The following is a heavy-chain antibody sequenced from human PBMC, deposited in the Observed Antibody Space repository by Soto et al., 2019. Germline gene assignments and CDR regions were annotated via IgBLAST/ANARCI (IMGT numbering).Heavy chain of an antibody. CDR2: IYYGGSA. CDR3: ARGGHCANGVCSALDY. V-gene: IGHV4-59*08. CDR1: GGFISTYY. D-gene: IGHD2-8*01. J-gene: IGHJ4*02. Sequence: QVQLRESGPGLVKPSETLSLTCTVSGGFISTYYWSWIRQPPGKGLEWIGYIYYGGSADYNPSLKSRVTISVDTSKKQFSLKLSSVTAADTAVYYCARGGHCANGVCSALDYWGQGTLVTVSS.